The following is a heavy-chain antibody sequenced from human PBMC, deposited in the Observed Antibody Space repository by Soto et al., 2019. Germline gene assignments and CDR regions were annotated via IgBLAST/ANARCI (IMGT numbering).Heavy chain of an antibody. J-gene: IGHJ4*02. CDR2: INQDGNED. CDR1: GFTFSSYW. V-gene: IGHV3-7*01. CDR3: ARTGDGHHDFLDY. D-gene: IGHD1-1*01. Sequence: LRLSCAASGFTFSSYWMNWVRQAPGKGLEWVANINQDGNEDNLLDSVKGRFTISRDNAKNSLFLQMSSLRVDDTAVYYCARTGDGHHDFLDYWGQGALVTVSS.